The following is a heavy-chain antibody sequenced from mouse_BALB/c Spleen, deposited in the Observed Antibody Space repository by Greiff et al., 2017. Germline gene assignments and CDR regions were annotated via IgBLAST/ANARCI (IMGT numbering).Heavy chain of an antibody. V-gene: IGHV1-7*01. D-gene: IGHD2-3*01. CDR1: GYTFTSYW. CDR3: ARKPDGYYGR. J-gene: IGHJ4*01. Sequence: QVQLQQSGAELAKPGASVKMSCKASGYTFTSYWMPWVKQRPGQGLEWIGYINPSTGYTEYNQKFKDKATLTADKSSSTAYMQLSSLTSEDSAVYYCARKPDGYYGRWGQGTSVTVSS. CDR2: INPSTGYT.